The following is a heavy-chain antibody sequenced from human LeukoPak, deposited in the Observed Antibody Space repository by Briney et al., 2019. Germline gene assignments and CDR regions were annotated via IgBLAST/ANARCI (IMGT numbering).Heavy chain of an antibody. D-gene: IGHD1-14*01. CDR1: GFTFSGYP. CDR2: ISYDGSNK. CDR3: AKLHNLNCDY. J-gene: IGHJ4*02. Sequence: PGGSLRLSCAASGFTFSGYPIHWVRQAPGKGLEWVAVISYDGSNKYYADSVKGRFTISRDNSKNTLYLQMNNLRPEDTAVYYCAKLHNLNCDYWGLGTLVTVSS. V-gene: IGHV3-30-3*02.